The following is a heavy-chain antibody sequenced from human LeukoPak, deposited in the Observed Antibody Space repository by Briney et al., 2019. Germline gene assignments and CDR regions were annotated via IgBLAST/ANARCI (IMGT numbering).Heavy chain of an antibody. D-gene: IGHD3-10*01. Sequence: ASVKVSCKASGYTFTGYYMHWVRQAPGQGLEWMGWINPNSGGTNYAQKFQGRVTMTRDTSISTAYMELSRLRSDDTAVYYCARDLFTMVRGVIITGPVTNWFDPWGQGTLVTVSS. J-gene: IGHJ5*02. CDR3: ARDLFTMVRGVIITGPVTNWFDP. V-gene: IGHV1-2*02. CDR2: INPNSGGT. CDR1: GYTFTGYY.